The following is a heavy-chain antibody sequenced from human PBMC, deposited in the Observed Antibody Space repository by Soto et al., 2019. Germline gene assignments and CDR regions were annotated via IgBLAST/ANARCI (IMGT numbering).Heavy chain of an antibody. CDR1: GGSISSGDYY. CDR2: IYYSGST. V-gene: IGHV4-30-4*01. Sequence: PSETLSLTCTVSGGSISSGDYYWSWIRQPPGKGLEWIGYIYYSGSTYYNPSLKSRVTISVDTSKNQFSLKLSSVTAADTAVYYCARKDLDIVVVPAAFEPWGQGTLVTVSS. J-gene: IGHJ5*02. D-gene: IGHD2-2*01. CDR3: ARKDLDIVVVPAAFEP.